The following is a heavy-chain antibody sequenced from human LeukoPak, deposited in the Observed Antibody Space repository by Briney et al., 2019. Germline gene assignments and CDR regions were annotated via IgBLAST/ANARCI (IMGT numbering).Heavy chain of an antibody. V-gene: IGHV4-39*07. J-gene: IGHJ4*02. CDR1: GGSIRSSSYY. Sequence: PSETLSLMCTVSGGSIRSSSYYWGWIRQPPGKGLEWIGRIYYSGSTYYNPSLKSRVTISVDTSKNQFSLKLSSVTAADTAVYYCARVDSGGYHSDYWGQGTLVTVSS. CDR3: ARVDSGGYHSDY. CDR2: IYYSGST. D-gene: IGHD3-22*01.